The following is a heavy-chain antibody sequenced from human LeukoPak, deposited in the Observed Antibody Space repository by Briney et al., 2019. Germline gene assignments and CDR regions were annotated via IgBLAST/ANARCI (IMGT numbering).Heavy chain of an antibody. V-gene: IGHV3-7*01. CDR1: GFTFSSYA. J-gene: IGHJ3*02. Sequence: GGSLRLSCAASGFTFSSYAMSWVRQAPGKGLEWVASIKQDGGQNHYLDSVKGRFTISRDNAKSSLFLQLNSLSAEDTAMYYCARWDAYCTGGSCYFGGFAFDIWGQGTVVTVSS. D-gene: IGHD2-15*01. CDR3: ARWDAYCTGGSCYFGGFAFDI. CDR2: IKQDGGQN.